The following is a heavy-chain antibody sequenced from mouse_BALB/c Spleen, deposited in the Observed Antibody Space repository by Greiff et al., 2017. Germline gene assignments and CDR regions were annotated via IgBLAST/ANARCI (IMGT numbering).Heavy chain of an antibody. V-gene: IGHV10-1*02. CDR3: VRQKCGSSGAMDY. CDR2: IRSKSNNYAT. D-gene: IGHD1-1*01. J-gene: IGHJ4*01. CDR1: GFTFNTYA. Sequence: EVQRVESGGGLVQPKGSLKLSCAASGFTFNTYAMNWVRQAPGKGLEWVARIRSKSNNYATYYADSVKDRFTISRDDSQSMLYLQMNNLKTEDTAMYYCVRQKCGSSGAMDYWGQGTSVTVSS.